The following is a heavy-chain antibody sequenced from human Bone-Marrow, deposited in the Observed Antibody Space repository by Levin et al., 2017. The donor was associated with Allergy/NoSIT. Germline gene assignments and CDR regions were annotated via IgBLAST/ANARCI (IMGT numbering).Heavy chain of an antibody. Sequence: LSLTCAASGFTFDDSAMHWVRQAPGKGLEWVSSINRFSGSIGYADSVKGRFTISRDNAKNSLYLQMNRLRAEDTALYYCAKDKVAGTAYWYFDLWGRGTLVTVSS. V-gene: IGHV3-9*01. CDR1: GFTFDDSA. CDR2: INRFSGSI. J-gene: IGHJ2*01. D-gene: IGHD6-19*01. CDR3: AKDKVAGTAYWYFDL.